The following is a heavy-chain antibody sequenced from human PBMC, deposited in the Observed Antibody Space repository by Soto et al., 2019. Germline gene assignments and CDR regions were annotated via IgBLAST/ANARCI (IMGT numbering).Heavy chain of an antibody. J-gene: IGHJ6*02. Sequence: SETLSLTCTVSGGSISSGDYYWSWIRQPPGKGLEWIGYIYYSGSTYYNPSLKSRVTISVDTSKNQFSLKLSSVTAADTAVYYCAWGTYWSGGSCPSRYYYGMDVWGQGTTVTVSS. CDR3: AWGTYWSGGSCPSRYYYGMDV. CDR2: IYYSGST. V-gene: IGHV4-30-4*01. CDR1: GGSISSGDYY. D-gene: IGHD2-15*01.